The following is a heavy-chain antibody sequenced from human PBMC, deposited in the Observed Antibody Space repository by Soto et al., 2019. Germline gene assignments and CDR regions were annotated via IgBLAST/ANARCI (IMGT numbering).Heavy chain of an antibody. CDR3: ARLPTGTGDNWFDP. Sequence: GASVKVSCKASGYTFTSYGISWVRQAPGQGLEWMGWISAYNGNTNYAQKLQGRVTMTTDTSTSTAYMELRSLRSDDTAVYYCARLPTGTGDNWFDPWGQGSLVTVSS. D-gene: IGHD1-1*01. J-gene: IGHJ5*02. V-gene: IGHV1-18*01. CDR2: ISAYNGNT. CDR1: GYTFTSYG.